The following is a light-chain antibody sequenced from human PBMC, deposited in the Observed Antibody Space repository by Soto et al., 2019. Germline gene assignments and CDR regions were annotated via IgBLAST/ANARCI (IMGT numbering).Light chain of an antibody. CDR3: HQYGSSPWT. V-gene: IGKV3-20*01. J-gene: IGKJ1*01. Sequence: EIVLTQSPGTLSLSPGERATLSCRASQSVSSSFLAWYQQKPGQAPRLLIYGASIRATGIPDRFSGSGSGTDFNLTISRVEPEDFAVYYCHQYGSSPWTFGQGTKVEIK. CDR2: GAS. CDR1: QSVSSSF.